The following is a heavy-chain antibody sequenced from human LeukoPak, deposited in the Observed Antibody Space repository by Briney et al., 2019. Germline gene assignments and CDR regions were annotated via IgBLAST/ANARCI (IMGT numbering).Heavy chain of an antibody. D-gene: IGHD6-13*01. Sequence: GASVKVSCKASGYTFTGYYMHWVRQAPGQGLEWMGWINPNSGGTSYAQKFQGRVTMTRDMSTSTVYMELSSLRSEDTAVYYCARVKRYSSSWYYFDYWGQGTLVTVSS. V-gene: IGHV1-2*02. CDR2: INPNSGGT. CDR1: GYTFTGYY. J-gene: IGHJ4*02. CDR3: ARVKRYSSSWYYFDY.